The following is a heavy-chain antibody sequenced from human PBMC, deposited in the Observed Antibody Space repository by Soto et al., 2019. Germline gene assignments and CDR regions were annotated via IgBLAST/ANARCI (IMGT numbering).Heavy chain of an antibody. CDR1: GFRFSDYA. V-gene: IGHV3-23*04. Sequence: EVKLVESGGGLVQPGGSLRISCKVSGFRFSDYAMTWVRQAPGKGLEWVSSIGKSGSDRDYADSVKGRFTISRDNSENTVYLQMDSLKVEDTALYFCMKVRDYWGQGTQVTVS. J-gene: IGHJ4*02. CDR2: IGKSGSDR. CDR3: MKVRDY.